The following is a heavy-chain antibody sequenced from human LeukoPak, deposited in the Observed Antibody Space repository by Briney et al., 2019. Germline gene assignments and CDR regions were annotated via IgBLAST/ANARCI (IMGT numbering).Heavy chain of an antibody. Sequence: SETLSLTCTVSGGPISSYYWSWIRQPPGKGLEWIGYIYYSGSTNYNPSLKSRVTISVDTSKSQFSLKLSSVTAADTAVYYCARVTTGTTSPWFDPWGQGTLVTVSS. CDR2: IYYSGST. J-gene: IGHJ5*02. D-gene: IGHD1-7*01. V-gene: IGHV4-59*01. CDR3: ARVTTGTTSPWFDP. CDR1: GGPISSYY.